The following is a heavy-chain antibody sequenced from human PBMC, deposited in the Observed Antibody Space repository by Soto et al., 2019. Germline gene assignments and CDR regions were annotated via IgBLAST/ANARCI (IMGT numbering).Heavy chain of an antibody. V-gene: IGHV1-69*08. CDR2: IIPILGIA. J-gene: IGHJ5*02. CDR3: AREIVVVPAARKRGWFDP. D-gene: IGHD2-2*01. Sequence: QVQLVQSGAEVKKPGSSVKVSCKASGGTFSSYTISWVRQAPGQGLEWMGRIIPILGIANYAQTFQGRVTITADKSTSTAYMELSSLRSEDTAVYYCAREIVVVPAARKRGWFDPWGQGTLVTVSS. CDR1: GGTFSSYT.